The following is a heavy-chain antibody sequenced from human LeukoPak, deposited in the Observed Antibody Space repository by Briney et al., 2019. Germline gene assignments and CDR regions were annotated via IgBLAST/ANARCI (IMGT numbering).Heavy chain of an antibody. J-gene: IGHJ6*02. CDR3: ARDGYSSSWYGGGYYYYGMDV. D-gene: IGHD6-13*01. CDR1: GGTFSSYA. Sequence: SVTVSCKASGGTFSSYAISWVRQAPGQGLEWMGRIIPILGIASYAQKFQGRVTITADKSTSAAYMELSSLRSEDTAVYYCARDGYSSSWYGGGYYYYGMDVWGQGTTVTVSS. V-gene: IGHV1-69*04. CDR2: IIPILGIA.